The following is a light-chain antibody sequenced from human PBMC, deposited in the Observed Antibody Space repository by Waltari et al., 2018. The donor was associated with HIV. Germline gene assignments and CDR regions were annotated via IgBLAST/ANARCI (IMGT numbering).Light chain of an antibody. V-gene: IGLV2-14*01. Sequence: QSALTQPASVSGSPGQSITISCTGTSSDVGGYNYVSWYQQHPGKAPQLMIYEVSNRPSGVSNRFSGSKSGNTASLTISGLQAEDEADYYCSSYTSSSTQVFGGGTKLTVL. CDR2: EVS. CDR1: SSDVGGYNY. CDR3: SSYTSSSTQV. J-gene: IGLJ2*01.